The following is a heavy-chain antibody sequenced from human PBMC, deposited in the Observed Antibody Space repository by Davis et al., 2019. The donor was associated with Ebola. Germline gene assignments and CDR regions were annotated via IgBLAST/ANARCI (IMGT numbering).Heavy chain of an antibody. Sequence: GESLKISCAASGFTFSSYAMSWVRQAPGKGLEWVSAISSNGGSTYYADSVKGRFTISRDNSKNTLYLQMSSLRAEDTAVYYCVKATYSSLYGFDYWGQGTLVTVSS. CDR1: GFTFSSYA. V-gene: IGHV3-64D*08. J-gene: IGHJ4*02. CDR3: VKATYSSLYGFDY. D-gene: IGHD6-19*01. CDR2: ISSNGGST.